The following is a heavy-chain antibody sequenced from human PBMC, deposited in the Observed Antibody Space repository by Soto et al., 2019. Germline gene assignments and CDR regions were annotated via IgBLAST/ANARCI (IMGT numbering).Heavy chain of an antibody. Sequence: EVQLLESGGGLVQPGGSLRLSCAASGFTFSSYAMSWVRQAPGKGLEWVSGISGGDGNTYYADSVKGRFAMSRDNSRNTVFLHMNSLGVDDTAVYHCAARPFSTLGPLEYWGQGILVTVSS. CDR2: ISGGDGNT. J-gene: IGHJ4*02. CDR1: GFTFSSYA. CDR3: AARPFSTLGPLEY. V-gene: IGHV3-23*01. D-gene: IGHD7-27*01.